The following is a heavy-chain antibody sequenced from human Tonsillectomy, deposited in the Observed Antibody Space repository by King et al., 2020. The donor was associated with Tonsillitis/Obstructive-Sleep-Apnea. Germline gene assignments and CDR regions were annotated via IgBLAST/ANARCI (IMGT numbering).Heavy chain of an antibody. D-gene: IGHD2-2*02. CDR1: GYSFSEYW. Sequence: VQLVESGAEVKKPGESLKISCKGSGYSFSEYWIAWVRQMPGKGLEWMGIIYPDDSDTRYSPSFQGQFTMSVDKSISTAYLQWSSLKASDTSIYYCARRRDVVVPAAIAGWFDPWGQGTLVTVSS. J-gene: IGHJ5*02. V-gene: IGHV5-51*01. CDR3: ARRRDVVVPAAIAGWFDP. CDR2: IYPDDSDT.